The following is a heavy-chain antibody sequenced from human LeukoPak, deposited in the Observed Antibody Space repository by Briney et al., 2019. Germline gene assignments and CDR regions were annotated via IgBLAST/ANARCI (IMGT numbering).Heavy chain of an antibody. CDR2: IYTSGST. CDR3: ARDLLCSSTSCPPGGYYMDV. D-gene: IGHD2-2*01. CDR1: GGSISSGSYY. V-gene: IGHV4-61*02. Sequence: SETLSLTCTVSGGSISSGSYYWSWIRQPAGKGLEWIGRIYTSGSTNYNPSLKSRVTISVDTSKNQFSLKLSSVTAADTAVYYCARDLLCSSTSCPPGGYYMDVWGKGTTVTVSS. J-gene: IGHJ6*03.